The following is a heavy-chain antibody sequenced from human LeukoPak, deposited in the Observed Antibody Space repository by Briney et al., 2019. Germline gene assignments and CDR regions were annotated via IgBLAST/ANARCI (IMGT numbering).Heavy chain of an antibody. J-gene: IGHJ4*02. CDR2: ISSSRASQS. Sequence: GGSLRLSCAASGFIFSDYYMSWMRQAPGKGLEWVSYISSSRASQSDYADSVKGRFTISRDNAKNSLYLQMNSLRGEYTAVYYCARVGYSYGVLDYWGQGILVTVSS. CDR3: ARVGYSYGVLDY. V-gene: IGHV3-11*05. D-gene: IGHD5-18*01. CDR1: GFIFSDYY.